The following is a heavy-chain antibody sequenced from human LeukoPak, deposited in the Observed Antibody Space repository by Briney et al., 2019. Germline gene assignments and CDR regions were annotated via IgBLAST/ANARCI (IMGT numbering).Heavy chain of an antibody. V-gene: IGHV4-61*01. CDR1: GGSISSSSYY. CDR3: ARDVAVAGPKDY. Sequence: SETLSLTCTVPGGSISSSSYYWGWIRQPPGKGLEWIGYIYYSGSTNYDPSLKSRVTISVDTSKNQFSLKLSSVTAADTAVYYCARDVAVAGPKDYWGQGTLVTVSS. CDR2: IYYSGST. J-gene: IGHJ4*02. D-gene: IGHD6-19*01.